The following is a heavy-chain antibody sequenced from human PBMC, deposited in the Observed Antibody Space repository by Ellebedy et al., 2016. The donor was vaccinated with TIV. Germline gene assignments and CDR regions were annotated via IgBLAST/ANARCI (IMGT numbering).Heavy chain of an antibody. Sequence: GGSLRLXCAASGFTFDDYAMHWVRQAPGKGLEWVSGISWNSGSIGYADSVKGRFTISRDNAKNSLYLQMNSLRAEDTALYYCAKDNQWELRCWYFDLWGRGTLVTVSS. J-gene: IGHJ2*01. CDR1: GFTFDDYA. V-gene: IGHV3-9*01. D-gene: IGHD1-26*01. CDR3: AKDNQWELRCWYFDL. CDR2: ISWNSGSI.